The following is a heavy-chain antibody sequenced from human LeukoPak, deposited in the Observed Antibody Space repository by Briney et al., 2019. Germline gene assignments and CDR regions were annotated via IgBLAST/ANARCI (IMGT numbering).Heavy chain of an antibody. D-gene: IGHD4-23*01. CDR2: VRGSGGDT. CDR3: ARDPNGDYVGAFEF. Sequence: PRGSLRLSCEASGFTFNLYAMMWVRQVPGKGLEWVSAVRGSGGDTQYSDSVKGRFTMSRGNSRNTVFLQMNSLRAEDTAIYFCARDPNGDYVGAFEFWGQGTMVTVSS. CDR1: GFTFNLYA. J-gene: IGHJ3*01. V-gene: IGHV3-23*01.